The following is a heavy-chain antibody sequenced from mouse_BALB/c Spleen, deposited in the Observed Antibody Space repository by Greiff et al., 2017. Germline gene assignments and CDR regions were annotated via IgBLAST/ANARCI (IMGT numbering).Heavy chain of an antibody. CDR2: ISSGGSYT. D-gene: IGHD4-1*01. Sequence: EVMLVESGGGLVKPGGSLKLSCAASGFTFSSYTMSWVRQTPEKRLEWVATISSGGSYTYYPDSVKGRFTISRDNAKNTLYLQMSSLKSEDTVMYYCTNNWDGLAYWGQGTLVTVSA. V-gene: IGHV5-6-4*01. CDR3: TNNWDGLAY. J-gene: IGHJ3*01. CDR1: GFTFSSYT.